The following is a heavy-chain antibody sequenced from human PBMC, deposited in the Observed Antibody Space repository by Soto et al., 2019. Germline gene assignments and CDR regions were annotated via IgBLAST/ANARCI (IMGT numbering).Heavy chain of an antibody. J-gene: IGHJ5*02. D-gene: IGHD3-3*01. CDR3: AHVTYYDFWSGYPPLNH. Sequence: QITLKASGPALVKPTQTLTLTCSFSGFSLSTSGVGVGWIRQPPGRALEWLALIYWHADKRDSPSLKSRLTITKYISKSQVVLTMTSMDPVDTATYYCAHVTYYDFWSGYPPLNHWGQGTLVTVSS. CDR2: IYWHADK. V-gene: IGHV2-5*01. CDR1: GFSLSTSGVG.